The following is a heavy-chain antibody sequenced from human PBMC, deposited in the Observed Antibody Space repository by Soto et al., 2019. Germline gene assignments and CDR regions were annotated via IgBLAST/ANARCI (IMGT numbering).Heavy chain of an antibody. CDR3: AKGPPSYPLPFYYVDY. V-gene: IGHV3-23*01. Sequence: GGSLRLSCAASGFTFSSYAMSWVRQAPGKGLEWVSAISGSGGSTYYADSVKGRFTISRDNSKNTLYLQMNSLRAEDTAVYYCAKGPPSYPLPFYYVDYWGQGTLVTVSS. CDR1: GFTFSSYA. D-gene: IGHD2-2*01. CDR2: ISGSGGST. J-gene: IGHJ4*02.